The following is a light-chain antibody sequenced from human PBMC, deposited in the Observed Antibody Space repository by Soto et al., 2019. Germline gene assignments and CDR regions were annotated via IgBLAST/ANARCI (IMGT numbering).Light chain of an antibody. Sequence: EIVMTHSPATLSVSPGERATLSCRASKSVSSNFAWYQQKTGQAPRLLIYGASTRATGIPARFSGSGSGTEFTLTISSLQSEDFSVYYCQQYNNWPQTFGQGTKVEIK. CDR3: QQYNNWPQT. CDR1: KSVSSN. J-gene: IGKJ1*01. V-gene: IGKV3-15*01. CDR2: GAS.